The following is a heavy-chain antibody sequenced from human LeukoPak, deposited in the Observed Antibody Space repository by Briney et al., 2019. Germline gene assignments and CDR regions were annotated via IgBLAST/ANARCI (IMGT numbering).Heavy chain of an antibody. Sequence: SETLSLTCTVSGVSISSYYWSWIRQPPGKGLEWIGYIYYSGSTNYNPSLKSRVTISVDTSKNQFTLKLSSVTAADTAVCYCARGASANIFDYWGQGTLVTVSS. J-gene: IGHJ4*02. V-gene: IGHV4-59*01. CDR3: ARGASANIFDY. D-gene: IGHD6-13*01. CDR2: IYYSGST. CDR1: GVSISSYY.